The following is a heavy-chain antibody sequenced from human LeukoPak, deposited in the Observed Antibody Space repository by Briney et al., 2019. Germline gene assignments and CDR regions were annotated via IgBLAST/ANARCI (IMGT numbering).Heavy chain of an antibody. V-gene: IGHV3-20*04. CDR3: ARDWFTRLGELSPDRAFDY. Sequence: GGSLRLSCAASGFTFDDSVMSWVRHAPGKGLEWVSGINWNGGSTGYADSVKGRFTISRDNAKNSLYLQMSSLSAEDTALYYCARDWFTRLGELSPDRAFDYWGQGTLVTVSS. CDR1: GFTFDDSV. J-gene: IGHJ4*02. D-gene: IGHD3-16*02. CDR2: INWNGGST.